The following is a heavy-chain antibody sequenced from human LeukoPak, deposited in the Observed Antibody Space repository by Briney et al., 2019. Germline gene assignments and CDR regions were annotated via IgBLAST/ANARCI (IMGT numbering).Heavy chain of an antibody. CDR1: GGSISSGDYY. V-gene: IGHV4-30-4*01. CDR3: ARASDYYGSVEAFDI. J-gene: IGHJ3*02. Sequence: PSETLSLTCTVSGGSISSGDYYWSWIRQPPGKGLEWIGYIYYSGSTYYNPSLKSRVTISVDTSKNQFSLKLSSVTAADTAVYYCARASDYYGSVEAFDIWGQGTMVTVSS. D-gene: IGHD3-10*01. CDR2: IYYSGST.